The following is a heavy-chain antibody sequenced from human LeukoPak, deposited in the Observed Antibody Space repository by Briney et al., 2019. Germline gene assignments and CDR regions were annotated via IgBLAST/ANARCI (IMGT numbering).Heavy chain of an antibody. Sequence: SVKVSCKASGGTFSSYAISWVRQAPGQGLEWMGRIIPILGIANYAQKFQGRVTITADRSTSTAYMELSSLRSEDTAVYYCATPGYCSSTSCYRGYYHYGMDVWGQGTTVTVSS. CDR1: GGTFSSYA. D-gene: IGHD2-2*02. CDR3: ATPGYCSSTSCYRGYYHYGMDV. J-gene: IGHJ6*02. V-gene: IGHV1-69*04. CDR2: IIPILGIA.